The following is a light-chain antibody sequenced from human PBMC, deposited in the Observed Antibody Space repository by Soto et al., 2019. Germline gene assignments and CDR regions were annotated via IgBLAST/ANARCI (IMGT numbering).Light chain of an antibody. V-gene: IGLV1-47*01. CDR2: RND. J-gene: IGLJ2*01. Sequence: QSVLTQPPSASGTPGQGVTISCSGSSSNIGGNYVYWYQQLPGTAPKLLIYRNDQRPSGVPDRFSGSKSGTSASLAISGLRSEDEAAYHCAAWDDSLTVVFGGGTKLTVL. CDR1: SSNIGGNY. CDR3: AAWDDSLTVV.